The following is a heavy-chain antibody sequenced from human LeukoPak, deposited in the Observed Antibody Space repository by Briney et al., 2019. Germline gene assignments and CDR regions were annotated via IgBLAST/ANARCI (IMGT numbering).Heavy chain of an antibody. V-gene: IGHV1-2*02. D-gene: IGHD5-18*01. CDR1: EYTFTGYY. J-gene: IGHJ4*02. CDR3: VRDPGSGYSFLYYFDY. CDR2: INPDSGGT. Sequence: ASVKVSCKASEYTFTGYYMNWVRQAPGQGLEWMGWINPDSGGTNYAQKFQGRVTMTRDTSISTAYMELSRLRSDDTAVYYCVRDPGSGYSFLYYFDYWGQGTLVTVSS.